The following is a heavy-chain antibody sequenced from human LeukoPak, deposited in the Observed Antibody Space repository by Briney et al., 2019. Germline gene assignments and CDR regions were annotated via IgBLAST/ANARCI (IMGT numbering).Heavy chain of an antibody. CDR3: ADSNYWYPVDY. CDR2: VSGSGDST. J-gene: IGHJ4*02. Sequence: GGSLRLSCAASGFTFSSYAMRWVRQAPGKGLEWVSSVSGSGDSTYYADSVKGRFTISRDNSKNTLYLQMNSLRAEDTALYYCADSNYWYPVDYWGQGTLVTVSS. CDR1: GFTFSSYA. V-gene: IGHV3-23*01. D-gene: IGHD4-11*01.